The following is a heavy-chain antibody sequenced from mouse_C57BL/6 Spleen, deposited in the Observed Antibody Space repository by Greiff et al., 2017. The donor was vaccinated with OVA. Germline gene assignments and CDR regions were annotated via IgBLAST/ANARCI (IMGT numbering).Heavy chain of an antibody. CDR2: IDPANGNT. J-gene: IGHJ3*01. Sequence: VQLQQSVAELVRPGASVKLSCTASGFTIKNTYMHWVKQRPEQGLAWIGRIDPANGNTKYAPKFQGKATITADTSSNTAYLQLSSLTSEDTAIYYCARWDYGYDVGFAYWGQGTLVTVSA. CDR1: GFTIKNTY. CDR3: ARWDYGYDVGFAY. V-gene: IGHV14-3*01. D-gene: IGHD2-2*01.